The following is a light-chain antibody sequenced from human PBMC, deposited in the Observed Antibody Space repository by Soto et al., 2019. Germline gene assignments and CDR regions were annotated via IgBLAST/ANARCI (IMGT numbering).Light chain of an antibody. CDR2: EVS. CDR3: SSYTSRTTPV. J-gene: IGLJ2*01. V-gene: IGLV2-14*01. CDR1: SSDVGGYDY. Sequence: QSALTRPASVSGSPGQTITISCTGTSSDVGGYDYVSWYQQYPGKVPKLVISEVSNRPSGVSHRFSGSRSGNTASLTISGLQAEDEADYHCSSYTSRTTPVFGGGTKLTVL.